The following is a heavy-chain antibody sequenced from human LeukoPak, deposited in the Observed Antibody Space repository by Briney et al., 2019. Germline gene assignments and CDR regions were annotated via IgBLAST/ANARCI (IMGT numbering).Heavy chain of an antibody. Sequence: GGSLSLSCAPSGFTLCSYAKHGVRDAPGKGLECGAVISHDGRNKYYADSVKGRFTISRDNSKNTLYLQMNSLRAEDTAVYYCARDFGYCSSTSCYAWDYWGQGTLVTVSS. D-gene: IGHD2-2*03. CDR3: ARDFGYCSSTSCYAWDY. CDR1: GFTLCSYA. J-gene: IGHJ4*02. CDR2: ISHDGRNK. V-gene: IGHV3-30*04.